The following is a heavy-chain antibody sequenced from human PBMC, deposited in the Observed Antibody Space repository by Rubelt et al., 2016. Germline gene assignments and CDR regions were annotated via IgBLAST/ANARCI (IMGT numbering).Heavy chain of an antibody. Sequence: QVQLVQSGAEVKKPGSSVKVSCKASGGTFSSYAISWVRQAPGQGLEWMGRIIPILGIANYAQKFQGRVTITADKSTSTAYMELSCLRSEDTAVYYCARGTAFGGVIAAPNFDYWGQGTLVTVSS. V-gene: IGHV1-69*04. CDR3: ARGTAFGGVIAAPNFDY. D-gene: IGHD3-16*02. CDR2: IIPILGIA. J-gene: IGHJ4*02. CDR1: GGTFSSYA.